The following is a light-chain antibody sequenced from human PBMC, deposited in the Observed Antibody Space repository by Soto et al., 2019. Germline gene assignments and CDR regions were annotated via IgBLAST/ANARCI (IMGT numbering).Light chain of an antibody. V-gene: IGKV3-20*01. CDR2: DTS. Sequence: EVVLTQSPGTLPLSPGERATLSCRASQSVSNTYLAWYQQKPGQAPRLLIYDTSRRATGIPDRFSGSGSGTDFTLTITRLEPDDFAVYYCQEYGSSRTFGQGNKVEVK. CDR1: QSVSNTY. J-gene: IGKJ1*01. CDR3: QEYGSSRT.